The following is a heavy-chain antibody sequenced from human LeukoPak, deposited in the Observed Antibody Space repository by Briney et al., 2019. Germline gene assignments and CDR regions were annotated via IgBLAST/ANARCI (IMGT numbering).Heavy chain of an antibody. CDR1: CGSFSVHY. V-gene: IGHV4-34*01. J-gene: IGHJ4*02. CDR3: ARGLSPHLVVVPAAQQDMVATVGTYFGY. D-gene: IGHD2-2*01. Sequence: PGDPLSLTRALYCGSFSVHYWRWPRHPPGEGLEWLGDHNHSGSTIQHPPLKSRVTISVDTSKNQFSLKMTSVTAADTAVYDCARGLSPHLVVVPAAQQDMVATVGTYFGYWGQGTLVTVAS. CDR2: HNHSGST.